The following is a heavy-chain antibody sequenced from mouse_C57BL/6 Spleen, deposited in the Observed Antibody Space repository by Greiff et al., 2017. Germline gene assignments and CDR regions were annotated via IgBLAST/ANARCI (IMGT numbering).Heavy chain of an antibody. CDR2: INPSTGGT. CDR1: GYSFTGYY. CDR3: SRVYYCNYGGFGY. D-gene: IGHD2-1*01. V-gene: IGHV1-42*01. Sequence: VQLQQSGPELVKPGASVKISCKASGYSFTGYYMNWVKQSPEKSLEWIGEINPSTGGTTYNQKFKAKATLTVDKSSSTAYMHLKSLTSETSAVYDCSRVYYCNYGGFGYWGQGTTLTVSS. J-gene: IGHJ2*01.